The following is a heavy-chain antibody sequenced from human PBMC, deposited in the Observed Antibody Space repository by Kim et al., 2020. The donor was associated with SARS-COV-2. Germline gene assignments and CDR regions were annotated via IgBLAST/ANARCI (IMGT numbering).Heavy chain of an antibody. CDR3: AKGRTYTWGSYREFDY. CDR1: GFTFSTYG. D-gene: IGHD3-16*01. V-gene: IGHV3-30*18. J-gene: IGHJ4*02. CDR2: ITYSGGKK. Sequence: GGSLRLSCAASGFTFSTYGMHWVRQAPGKGLEWVSLITYSGGKKYYAESVKGRFTISRDNSENTLYLQMNSLRAEDTAVYYCAKGRTYTWGSYREFDYWGQGTLVTVSS.